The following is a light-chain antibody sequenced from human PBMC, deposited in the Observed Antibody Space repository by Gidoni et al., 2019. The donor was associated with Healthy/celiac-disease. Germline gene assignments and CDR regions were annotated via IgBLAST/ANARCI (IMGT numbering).Light chain of an antibody. Sequence: EIVLTQSPGTLSLSPGERATPSCRASQRVSSSYLAWYQQKPGQAPRLLIYGASSRATGIPDRFSGSGSETDFTLTISRLEPEDFAVYYCQQYCSSLTFGGGTKVEIK. J-gene: IGKJ4*01. CDR3: QQYCSSLT. V-gene: IGKV3-20*01. CDR1: QRVSSSY. CDR2: GAS.